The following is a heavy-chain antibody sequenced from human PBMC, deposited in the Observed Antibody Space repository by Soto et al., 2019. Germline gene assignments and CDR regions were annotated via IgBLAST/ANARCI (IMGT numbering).Heavy chain of an antibody. Sequence: PSVTLSLTCTVSAGSISSSSYYQAWILQPPGKGLECIGSIYYSGSTYYSPSLKSRATISVDTSKNQFSLKLSSVPAADTAVYYCASFLAGSWIGYWGQGTLVTVSS. V-gene: IGHV4-39*01. J-gene: IGHJ4*02. CDR2: IYYSGST. D-gene: IGHD1-26*01. CDR3: ASFLAGSWIGY. CDR1: AGSISSSSYY.